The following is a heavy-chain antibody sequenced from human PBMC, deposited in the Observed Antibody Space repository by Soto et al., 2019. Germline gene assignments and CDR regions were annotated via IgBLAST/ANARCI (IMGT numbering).Heavy chain of an antibody. CDR3: GRYRSYDSSGSFDY. CDR1: GFTFSDYY. D-gene: IGHD3-22*01. J-gene: IGHJ4*02. CDR2: ISSSSSYT. V-gene: IGHV3-11*06. Sequence: GGSLRLSCAASGFTFSDYYMSWTRQAPGKGLEWVSYISSSSSYTNYADSVKGRFTISRDNAKNSLYLQMNSLRADDTAVYYCGRYRSYDSSGSFDYWGQGTLVTVSS.